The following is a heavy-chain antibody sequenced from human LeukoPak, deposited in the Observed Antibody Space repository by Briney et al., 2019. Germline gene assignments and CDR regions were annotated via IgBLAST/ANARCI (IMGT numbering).Heavy chain of an antibody. Sequence: ASVKVSCKASGGTFSSYAISWVRQAPGQGLEWMGWISAYNGNTNYAQKLQGRVTMTTDTSTSTAYMELRSLRSDDTAVYYCARDVTAAAGTPNWFDPWGQGTLVTVSS. CDR3: ARDVTAAAGTPNWFDP. J-gene: IGHJ5*02. CDR1: GGTFSSYA. V-gene: IGHV1-18*01. CDR2: ISAYNGNT. D-gene: IGHD6-13*01.